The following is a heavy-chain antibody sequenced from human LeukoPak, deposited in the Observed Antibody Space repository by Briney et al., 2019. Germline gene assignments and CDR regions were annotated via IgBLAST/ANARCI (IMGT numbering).Heavy chain of an antibody. V-gene: IGHV4-31*03. D-gene: IGHD2-15*01. CDR3: ARDPRAGWAFDI. CDR2: IYYSGST. CDR1: GGSISSGGYY. Sequence: NSSETLSLTCTVSGGSISSGGYYWSWIRQHPGKGLEWIGYIYYSGSTYYNPSLKSRVTISVDTSKNQFSLKLSSVTAADTAVYYCARDPRAGWAFDIWGQGTMVTVSS. J-gene: IGHJ3*02.